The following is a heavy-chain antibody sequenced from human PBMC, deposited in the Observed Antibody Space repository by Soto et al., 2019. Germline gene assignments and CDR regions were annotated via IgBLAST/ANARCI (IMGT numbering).Heavy chain of an antibody. CDR3: ARHGGIQPSYYYGMDV. CDR2: IFPGDSDT. V-gene: IGHV5-51*07. CDR1: GCRICAYW. D-gene: IGHD3-10*01. Sequence: CVSRSISCQSAGCRICAYWLGWEKKMTGKGPEWMGVIFPGDSDTRYRPSFQGQVTISADKSISTAYLQWSSLRASDTAIYYCARHGGIQPSYYYGMDVWGQGTTVTAP. J-gene: IGHJ6*02.